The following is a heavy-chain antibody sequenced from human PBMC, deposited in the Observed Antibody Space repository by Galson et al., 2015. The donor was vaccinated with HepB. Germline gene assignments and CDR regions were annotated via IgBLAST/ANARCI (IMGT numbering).Heavy chain of an antibody. CDR3: ARSPYYYDSSTSQSTPGLLDY. D-gene: IGHD3-22*01. V-gene: IGHV3-21*01. CDR1: GFTFSSYS. J-gene: IGHJ4*02. CDR2: ISSSSSYI. Sequence: SLRLSCAASGFTFSSYSMNWVRQAPGKGLEWVSSISSSSSYIYYADSVKGRLTISRDNSKNTLYLQMNSLRAEDTAVYYCARSPYYYDSSTSQSTPGLLDYWGQGTLVTVSS.